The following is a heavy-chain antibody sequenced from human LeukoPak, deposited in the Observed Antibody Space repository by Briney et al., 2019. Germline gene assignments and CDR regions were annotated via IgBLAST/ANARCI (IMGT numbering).Heavy chain of an antibody. Sequence: SETLSLTCTVSGGSISSYYWSWIRQPPGKGLEWIGYIYYSGSTNYNPSLKSRVTISVDTSKNQFSLKLSSVTAADTAVYYCARERITGTTSPYYYYMDVWGKGTTVTISS. CDR3: ARERITGTTSPYYYYMDV. V-gene: IGHV4-59*01. CDR2: IYYSGST. J-gene: IGHJ6*03. CDR1: GGSISSYY. D-gene: IGHD1-20*01.